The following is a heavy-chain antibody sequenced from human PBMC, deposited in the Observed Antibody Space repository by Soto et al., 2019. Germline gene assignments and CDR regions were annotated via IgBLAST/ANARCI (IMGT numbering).Heavy chain of an antibody. V-gene: IGHV2-5*02. Sequence: QITLKESGPTLVKPTQTLTLTCTFSGFSLSTSGVGVGWIRQPPGKALEWLALIYWDDDKRYSPSLKSRLTITKDTSKNQVVLTMTNMDPVDTATYYCAHSRATGIYSSGWDFDYWGQGTLVTVSS. CDR3: AHSRATGIYSSGWDFDY. D-gene: IGHD5-18*01. CDR1: GFSLSTSGVG. J-gene: IGHJ4*02. CDR2: IYWDDDK.